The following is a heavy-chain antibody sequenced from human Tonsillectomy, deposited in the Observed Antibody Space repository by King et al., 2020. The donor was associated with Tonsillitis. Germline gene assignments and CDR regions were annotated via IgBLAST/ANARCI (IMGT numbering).Heavy chain of an antibody. D-gene: IGHD5-18*01. CDR3: ARRNTTIVDDAFDI. J-gene: IGHJ3*02. V-gene: IGHV4-61*02. Sequence: VQLQESGPGLVKPSQTLSLTCTVSGGSIISGSYYWSWIRQPAGKGLEWIGRIHTSGTTNYNTSLKSRLTILVDTSKNQFSLKLSSVTAADTAVYYCARRNTTIVDDAFDIWGQGTMVTVSS. CDR2: IHTSGTT. CDR1: GGSIISGSYY.